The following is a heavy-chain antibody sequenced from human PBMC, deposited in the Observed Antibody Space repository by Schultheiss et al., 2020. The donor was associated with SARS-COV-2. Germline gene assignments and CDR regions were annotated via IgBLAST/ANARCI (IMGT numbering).Heavy chain of an antibody. V-gene: IGHV4-59*01. D-gene: IGHD5-12*01. J-gene: IGHJ4*02. Sequence: SETLSLTCTVSGGSISSYYWSWIRQPPGKGLEWIGYIYYSGSTNYNPSLKSRVTISVDTSKNQFSLKLSSVTAADTAVYYCARGSGYSGYDYRGVDYWGQGTLVTVSS. CDR1: GGSISSYY. CDR2: IYYSGST. CDR3: ARGSGYSGYDYRGVDY.